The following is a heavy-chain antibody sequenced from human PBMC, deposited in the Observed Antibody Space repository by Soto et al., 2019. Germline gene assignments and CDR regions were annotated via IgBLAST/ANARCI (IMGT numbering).Heavy chain of an antibody. V-gene: IGHV1-69*04. CDR2: IIPILGIA. D-gene: IGHD2-2*01. CDR1: GGTFSSYT. J-gene: IGHJ3*02. CDR3: AREGVPVKDAFDI. Sequence: ASVKVSCKASGGTFSSYTISWVRQAPGQGLEWMGRIIPILGIANYAQKFQGRVTITADKSTSTAYMKLSSLRSEDTAVYYCAREGVPVKDAFDIWGQGTMVTVSS.